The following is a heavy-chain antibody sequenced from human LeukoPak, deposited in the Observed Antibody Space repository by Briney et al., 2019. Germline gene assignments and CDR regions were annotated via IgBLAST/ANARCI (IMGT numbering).Heavy chain of an antibody. CDR3: ARTTEGGYTYGYFYYYYMDV. CDR2: IYYSGST. J-gene: IGHJ6*03. Sequence: SSETLSLTCTVSGGSISSYYWSWIRQPPGKGLEWIGYIYYSGSTNYNPSLKSRVTISVDTSKNQLSLKLTSVTAADTAVYYCARTTEGGYTYGYFYYYYMDVWGKGTTVTIS. D-gene: IGHD5-18*01. CDR1: GGSISSYY. V-gene: IGHV4-59*01.